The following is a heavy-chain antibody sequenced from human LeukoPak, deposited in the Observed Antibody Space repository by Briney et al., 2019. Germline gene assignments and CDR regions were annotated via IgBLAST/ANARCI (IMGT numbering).Heavy chain of an antibody. D-gene: IGHD2-2*01. CDR2: IISSSSTI. CDR3: AKDSIVVVPAAADAFDI. V-gene: IGHV3-48*01. Sequence: GGSLRLSCAASGFTFSSYSMNWVRQAPGKGLEWVSYIISSSSTIYYADSVKGRFTISRDNSKNTLYLQMNSLRAEDTAVYYCAKDSIVVVPAAADAFDIWGQGTMVTVSS. CDR1: GFTFSSYS. J-gene: IGHJ3*02.